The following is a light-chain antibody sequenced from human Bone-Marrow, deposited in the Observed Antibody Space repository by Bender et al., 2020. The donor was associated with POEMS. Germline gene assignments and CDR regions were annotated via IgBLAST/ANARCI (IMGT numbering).Light chain of an antibody. V-gene: IGLV2-11*01. CDR3: SSYAGSNTL. Sequence: QSALTQPRSVSGSPGQSVTISCTGTSSDVGGYNYVSWYQQHPGKAPKVMIYDVSKRPSGVPDRFSGSKSGNTASLTISGLQADDEADYYCSSYAGSNTLFGGGTMLTVL. J-gene: IGLJ3*02. CDR2: DVS. CDR1: SSDVGGYNY.